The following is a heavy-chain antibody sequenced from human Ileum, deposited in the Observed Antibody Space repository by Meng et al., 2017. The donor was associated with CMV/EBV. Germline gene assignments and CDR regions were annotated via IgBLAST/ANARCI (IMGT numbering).Heavy chain of an antibody. CDR1: GFTFDDYG. CDR2: IYYSGST. Sequence: GSLRLSCAASGFTFDDYGMSWVRQAPGKGLEWIGYIYYSGSTNYNLSLKSRVTISVDTSKNQFSLKLSSVTAADTAVYYCARSNVITIFGVASTYYYGMDVWGQGTTVTVSS. J-gene: IGHJ6*02. D-gene: IGHD3-3*01. V-gene: IGHV4-59*01. CDR3: ARSNVITIFGVASTYYYGMDV.